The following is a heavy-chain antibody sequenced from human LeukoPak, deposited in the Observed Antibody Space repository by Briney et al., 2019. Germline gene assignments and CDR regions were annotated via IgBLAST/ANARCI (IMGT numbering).Heavy chain of an antibody. J-gene: IGHJ4*02. CDR1: GFTFSSYS. CDR2: ISSSGSTI. Sequence: PGGSLRLSCAASGFTFSSYSMNWVRQAPGKGLEWVSYISSSGSTIYYADSVKGRFTISRDNAKNSLYLQMNSLRAEDTAVYYCARYYYDSSRIYWGQGTLVTVSS. D-gene: IGHD3-22*01. CDR3: ARYYYDSSRIY. V-gene: IGHV3-48*04.